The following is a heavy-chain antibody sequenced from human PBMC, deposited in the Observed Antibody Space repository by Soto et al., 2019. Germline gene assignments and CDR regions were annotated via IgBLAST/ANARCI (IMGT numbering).Heavy chain of an antibody. Sequence: SEPLSLPNTVYGGFIINRSDYCICIQKPPGKGLEWIGEMSHSGGTHFNPSLKSRVTISVDTSKNQFSLMMSSVTAADTALYFFVRVERGTATTVVDAFDIWGQGTMVTVSS. CDR3: VRVERGTATTVVDAFDI. V-gene: IGHV4-34*01. J-gene: IGHJ3*02. D-gene: IGHD1-1*01. CDR2: MSHSGGT. CDR1: GGFIINRSDY.